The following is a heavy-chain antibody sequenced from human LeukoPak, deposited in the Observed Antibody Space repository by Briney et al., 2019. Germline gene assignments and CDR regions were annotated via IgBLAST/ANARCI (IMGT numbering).Heavy chain of an antibody. V-gene: IGHV3-30*18. D-gene: IGHD6-13*01. Sequence: SGGSLRLSCAASGFTFSSYGMHWVRQAPGKGLEWVAVISYDGSNKYYADSVKGRFTISRDNSKNTLYLQMNSLRAEDTAVYYCAKTLEPQQLVPPTFDYWGQGTLVTVSS. CDR3: AKTLEPQQLVPPTFDY. CDR2: ISYDGSNK. CDR1: GFTFSSYG. J-gene: IGHJ4*02.